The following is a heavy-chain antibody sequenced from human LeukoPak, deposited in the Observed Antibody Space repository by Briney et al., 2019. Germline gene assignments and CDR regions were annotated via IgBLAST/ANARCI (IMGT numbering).Heavy chain of an antibody. D-gene: IGHD3-9*01. CDR1: GGSFSGYY. V-gene: IGHV4-34*01. Sequence: PSETLSLTCAVYGGSFSGYYWSWIRQPPGKGLEWIGEINHSGSTNYNPSLKSRVTISVDTSKNQFSLNLSSVTAADTAVYYCARPQGYDILTGYPRSLWYFDYWGQGTLVTVSS. J-gene: IGHJ4*02. CDR2: INHSGST. CDR3: ARPQGYDILTGYPRSLWYFDY.